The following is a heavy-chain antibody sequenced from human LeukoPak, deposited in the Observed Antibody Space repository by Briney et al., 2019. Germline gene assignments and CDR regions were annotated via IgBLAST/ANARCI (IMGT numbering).Heavy chain of an antibody. Sequence: GGSLRLSCAGSGFSFTKYSVHWDRQAPGKGLEYVSAISANGDTTYYADSVEGRFTISRDNSKNTVYLHMGSLRAEDMAAYYCARVGYSGCFDYWGQGTLVTVSS. D-gene: IGHD6-19*01. V-gene: IGHV3-64*02. CDR2: ISANGDTT. CDR1: GFSFTKYS. J-gene: IGHJ4*02. CDR3: ARVGYSGCFDY.